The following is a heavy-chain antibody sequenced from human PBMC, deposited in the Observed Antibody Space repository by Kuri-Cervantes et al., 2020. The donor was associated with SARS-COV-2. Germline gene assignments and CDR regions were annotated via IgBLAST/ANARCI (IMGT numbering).Heavy chain of an antibody. V-gene: IGHV3-33*01. CDR3: ARDLVPAAMLDY. D-gene: IGHD2-2*01. J-gene: IGHJ4*02. CDR2: IWYDGSNK. Sequence: GESLKISCTASGFTFSSYGMHWVRQAPGKGLEWVAVIWYDGSNKYYADSVKGRFAISRDNSKYTLYLQMNSLRAEDTAVYYCARDLVPAAMLDYWGQGTLVTVSS. CDR1: GFTFSSYG.